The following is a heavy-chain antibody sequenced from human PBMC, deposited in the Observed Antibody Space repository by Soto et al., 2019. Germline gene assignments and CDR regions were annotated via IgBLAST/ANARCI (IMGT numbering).Heavy chain of an antibody. Sequence: GGSLRLSCAGSGFTFRDYYMGWIRQAPGKGLEWVSYISSSGSTTYYAASVKGRFTISGDNAKNSLYLQMNSLRAEDTAVYYCARDIQPFDPWGQGTLVTVSS. D-gene: IGHD2-2*01. CDR3: ARDIQPFDP. V-gene: IGHV3-11*04. CDR2: ISSSGSTT. CDR1: GFTFRDYY. J-gene: IGHJ5*02.